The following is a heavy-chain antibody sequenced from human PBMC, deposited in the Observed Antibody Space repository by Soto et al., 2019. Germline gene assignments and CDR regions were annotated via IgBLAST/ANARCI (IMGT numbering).Heavy chain of an antibody. Sequence: ASVKVSCKASGYTFTSYYINWVRQATGQGLEWMGWMNPNSGNTGYAQKFQGRVTMTMNTSISTAYMELSSLRSEDTAVYYCARERTGTRGGDYWGQGNLVTVSS. V-gene: IGHV1-8*01. CDR2: MNPNSGNT. CDR3: ARERTGTRGGDY. D-gene: IGHD1-1*01. J-gene: IGHJ4*02. CDR1: GYTFTSYY.